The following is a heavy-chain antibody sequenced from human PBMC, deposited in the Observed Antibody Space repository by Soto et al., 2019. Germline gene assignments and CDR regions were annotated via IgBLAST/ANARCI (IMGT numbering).Heavy chain of an antibody. Sequence: ASVKVSCKASGYTFTSYDINWVRQATGQGLEWMGWMNPNSGNTGYAQKFQGRVTMTRNTSISTAYMELSSLRSEDTAVYYCAILEWFTGAYYMDVWGKGTTVTVSS. CDR1: GYTFTSYD. CDR3: AILEWFTGAYYMDV. J-gene: IGHJ6*03. V-gene: IGHV1-8*01. CDR2: MNPNSGNT. D-gene: IGHD3-3*01.